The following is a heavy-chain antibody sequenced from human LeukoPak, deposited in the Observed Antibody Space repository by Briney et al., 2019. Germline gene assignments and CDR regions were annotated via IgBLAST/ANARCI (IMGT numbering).Heavy chain of an antibody. J-gene: IGHJ5*02. CDR2: IHHSGST. D-gene: IGHD6-13*01. CDR1: GGSISSGNW. CDR3: ARKISAAGSRWFDP. V-gene: IGHV4-4*02. Sequence: PSETLSLTCAVSGGSISSGNWWSWVRQPPGKGLEWIGEIHHSGSTNYNPSLKSRVTISVDKSKNQFSLKLSSVTAADTAVYYCARKISAAGSRWFDPWGQGTLVTVSS.